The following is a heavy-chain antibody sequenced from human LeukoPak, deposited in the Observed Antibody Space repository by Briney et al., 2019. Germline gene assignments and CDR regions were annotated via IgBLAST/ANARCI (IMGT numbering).Heavy chain of an antibody. CDR2: IKQDGNEK. V-gene: IGHV3-7*04. Sequence: PGGSLRLSCSASGFTFSSYWMTWVRQAPGKGLEWVANIKQDGNEKYYVDSVKGRFTISRDNAKNSLYLQLNSLRAEDTAVYFCARDLRTYYPRHFDSWGQGTLVTVSS. J-gene: IGHJ4*02. CDR3: ARDLRTYYPRHFDS. D-gene: IGHD3-22*01. CDR1: GFTFSSYW.